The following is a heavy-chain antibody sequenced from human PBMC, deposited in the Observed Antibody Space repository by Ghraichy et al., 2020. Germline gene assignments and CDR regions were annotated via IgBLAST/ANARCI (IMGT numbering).Heavy chain of an antibody. CDR1: GYTFTDYA. CDR2: INAGNGNT. D-gene: IGHD6-13*01. J-gene: IGHJ5*02. V-gene: IGHV1-3*01. Sequence: ASVKVSCKASGYTFTDYAMHWVRQAPGQRLEWMGWINAGNGNTKYSQKFQGRVTITRDTSASTAYMELSSLRSEDTAVYYCARGAAGSWSQNWFDPWGQGTLVTVSS. CDR3: ARGAAGSWSQNWFDP.